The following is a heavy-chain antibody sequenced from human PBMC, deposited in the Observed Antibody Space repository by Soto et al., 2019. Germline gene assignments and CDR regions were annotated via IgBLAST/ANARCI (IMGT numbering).Heavy chain of an antibody. CDR2: ISYDGSNK. J-gene: IGHJ6*02. Sequence: PGGSLRLSCAASVFTFSSYGMHWVRQAPGKGLEWVAVISYDGSNKYYADSVKGRFTISRDNSKNTLYLQMNSLRAEDAAVYYCAKDKKTSLNYYYYGMDVWGQGTTVTVSS. V-gene: IGHV3-30*18. CDR1: VFTFSSYG. CDR3: AKDKKTSLNYYYYGMDV.